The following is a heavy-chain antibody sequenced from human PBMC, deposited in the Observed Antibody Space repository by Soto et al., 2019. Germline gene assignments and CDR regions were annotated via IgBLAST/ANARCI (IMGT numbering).Heavy chain of an antibody. J-gene: IGHJ4*02. CDR3: AREASAVISLDY. CDR2: FNPNSGDT. Sequence: ASVKVSCKASGYIFTAYSMHWVRQAPGQGLEWVGWFNPNSGDTIYAQKLQGRVTLTGDTSISTAYMELYSLTSDDTAVYYCAREASAVISLDYWGQASLVTVSS. V-gene: IGHV1-2*02. D-gene: IGHD6-19*01. CDR1: GYIFTAYS.